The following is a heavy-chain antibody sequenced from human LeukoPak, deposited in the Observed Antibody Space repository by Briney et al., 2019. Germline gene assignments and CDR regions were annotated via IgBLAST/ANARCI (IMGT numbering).Heavy chain of an antibody. CDR1: GGTFSSYA. CDR3: ATDGPAN. J-gene: IGHJ4*02. D-gene: IGHD1-14*01. CDR2: FDPEDGET. V-gene: IGHV1-24*01. Sequence: ASVKVSCKASGGTFSSYAISWVRQAPGKGLEWMGGFDPEDGETIYAQKFQGRVTMTEDTSTDTAYMELSSLRSEDTAVYYCATDGPANWGQGTLVTVSS.